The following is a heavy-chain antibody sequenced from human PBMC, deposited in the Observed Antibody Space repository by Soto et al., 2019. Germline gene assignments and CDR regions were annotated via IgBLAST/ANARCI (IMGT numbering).Heavy chain of an antibody. D-gene: IGHD2-15*01. V-gene: IGHV4-4*07. CDR2: IHTSGSS. CDR1: GGSIRTIY. Sequence: QVQLQESGPGLVKPSETLSLRCSVSGGSIRTIYWTWVRQPAGKGLEWIGRIHTSGSSSHNPSPERRVSMSLDTPTNPFSLQLKSVTVADTAVYFCARESRDSGDGLDVWGQGTAVTVSS. CDR3: ARESRDSGDGLDV. J-gene: IGHJ6*02.